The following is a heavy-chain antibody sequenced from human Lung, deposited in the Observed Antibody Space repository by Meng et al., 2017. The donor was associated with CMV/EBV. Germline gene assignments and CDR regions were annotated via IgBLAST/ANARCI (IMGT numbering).Heavy chain of an antibody. V-gene: IGHV4-4*02. J-gene: IGHJ1*01. D-gene: IGHD3-10*01. CDR2: IPQRGSS. CDR3: LRRSGGSV. Sequence: QVQLRESVPALVKPAETLSLTCAVSDDSNHNPNWWAWVRQPPGKGLEWIGEIPQRGSSAYNPSLKSRVSMSIDKSKNQFSLKLTSVTAADTAVYHCLRRSGGSVWGQGTLVTVSS. CDR1: DDSNHNPNW.